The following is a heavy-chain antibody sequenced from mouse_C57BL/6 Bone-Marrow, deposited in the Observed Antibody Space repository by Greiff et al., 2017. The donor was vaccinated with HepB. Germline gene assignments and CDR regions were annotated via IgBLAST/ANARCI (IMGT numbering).Heavy chain of an antibody. V-gene: IGHV14-1*01. Sequence: VQLQQSGAELVRPGASVKLSCTASGFNIKDYYMHGVKQRPEQGLEWIGRIDPEDGDTEYAPKFQGKATMTADTSSNTAYLQLSSLTSEDTAVYYCTTSCYYGRALDYWGQGTTLTVSS. CDR3: TTSCYYGRALDY. D-gene: IGHD1-1*01. CDR2: IDPEDGDT. CDR1: GFNIKDYY. J-gene: IGHJ2*01.